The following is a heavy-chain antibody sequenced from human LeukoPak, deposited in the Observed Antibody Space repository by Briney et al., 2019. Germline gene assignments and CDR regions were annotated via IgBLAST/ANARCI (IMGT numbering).Heavy chain of an antibody. CDR2: INYYGST. Sequence: PSATLSLTCTVSGASMTFTHYYWVWVRQPPGKGLEWIGTINYYGSTYYNPSLKSRVTISVDTSKNQFSLKLSSVTAADTAVYFCARGPYSYDSSGAFDIWGQGTMVTVSS. CDR1: GASMTFTHYY. D-gene: IGHD3-22*01. CDR3: ARGPYSYDSSGAFDI. V-gene: IGHV4-39*07. J-gene: IGHJ3*02.